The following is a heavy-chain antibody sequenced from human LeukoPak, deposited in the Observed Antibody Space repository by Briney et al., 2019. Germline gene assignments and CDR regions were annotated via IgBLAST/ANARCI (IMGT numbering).Heavy chain of an antibody. Sequence: PSETLSLTCTVSGGSISSSSYYWGWIRQPPGKGLEWIGSIFYSGSTSYNPSLESRVTISVDTSKNQFSLKLSSVTAADTAVYYCARQYYDISTGYSYYFNYWGQGTLVTVSS. D-gene: IGHD3-9*01. CDR2: IFYSGST. V-gene: IGHV4-39*01. J-gene: IGHJ4*02. CDR3: ARQYYDISTGYSYYFNY. CDR1: GGSISSSSYY.